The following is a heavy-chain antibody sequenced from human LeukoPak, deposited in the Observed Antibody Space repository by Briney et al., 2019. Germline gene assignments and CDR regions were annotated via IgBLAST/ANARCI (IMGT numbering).Heavy chain of an antibody. Sequence: SETLSLTCTVSGGSISSYYWSWIRQPPGKGLEWIGYIYTSGSTNYNPSLKSRVTISVDTSKNQFSLKLSSVTAADTAVYYCARSYDGFGDDYWGQGTLVTVSP. CDR2: IYTSGST. V-gene: IGHV4-4*09. CDR1: GGSISSYY. D-gene: IGHD3-10*01. J-gene: IGHJ4*02. CDR3: ARSYDGFGDDY.